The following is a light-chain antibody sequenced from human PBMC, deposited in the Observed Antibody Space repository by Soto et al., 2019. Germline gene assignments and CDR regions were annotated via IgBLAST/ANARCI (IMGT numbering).Light chain of an antibody. V-gene: IGLV1-40*01. CDR1: SSNIGAGYD. Sequence: QAVVTQPPSVSGAPGQRVTISCTGSSSNIGAGYDVHWYQQLPGTAPKLLIYGNNYRPSGVPDRFSGSKSGTSASLAITGLQAEDEADYYCQSYDSSLSVLVFGGGTKLTVL. CDR2: GNN. CDR3: QSYDSSLSVLV. J-gene: IGLJ2*01.